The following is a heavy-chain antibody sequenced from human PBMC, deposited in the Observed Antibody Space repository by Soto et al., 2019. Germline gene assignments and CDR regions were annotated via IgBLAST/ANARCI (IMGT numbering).Heavy chain of an antibody. CDR2: IWYDGSNK. CDR3: ARDKDEVRGALWFDP. Sequence: HPGVSLRLSCAASGFTFSSYGMHWVRQAPGKGLEWVAVIWYDGSNKYYADSVKGRFTISRDNSKNTLYLQMNSLRAEDTAVYYCARDKDEVRGALWFDPWGQGTLVTVSS. V-gene: IGHV3-33*01. J-gene: IGHJ5*02. D-gene: IGHD3-10*01. CDR1: GFTFSSYG.